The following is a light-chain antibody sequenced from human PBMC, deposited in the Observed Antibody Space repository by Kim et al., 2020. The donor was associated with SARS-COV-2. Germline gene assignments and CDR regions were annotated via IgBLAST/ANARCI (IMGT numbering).Light chain of an antibody. Sequence: GQSITISCTGTSSDVGSYNLVSWYQQHPGKAPKFMIYEGSKRPSGVSNRFSGSKSGNTASLTISGLQAEDEADYYCCSYAGSSTLVFGTGTKVTVL. V-gene: IGLV2-23*01. CDR3: CSYAGSSTLV. J-gene: IGLJ1*01. CDR2: EGS. CDR1: SSDVGSYNL.